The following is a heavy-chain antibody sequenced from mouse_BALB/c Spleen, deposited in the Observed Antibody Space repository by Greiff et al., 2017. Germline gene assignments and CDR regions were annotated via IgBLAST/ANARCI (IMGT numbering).Heavy chain of an antibody. CDR3: ARGLRRKDYYAMDY. J-gene: IGHJ4*01. Sequence: EVKLVESGGGLVQPGGSLKLSCAASGFTFSSYGMSWVRQPPDKRLELVATINSNGGSTYYPDSVKGRFTISRDNAKNTLYLQMSSLKSEDTAMYYCARGLRRKDYYAMDYWGQGTSVTVSS. CDR1: GFTFSSYG. CDR2: INSNGGST. V-gene: IGHV5-6-3*01. D-gene: IGHD2-4*01.